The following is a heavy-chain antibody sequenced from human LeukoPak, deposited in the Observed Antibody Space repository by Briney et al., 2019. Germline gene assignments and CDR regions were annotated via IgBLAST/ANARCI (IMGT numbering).Heavy chain of an antibody. CDR3: AKKTLSSGYSYYFDY. Sequence: PGGSLRLSCAASGFTFSSYGMHWVRQAPGKGLEWVAVISYDGSNKYYADSVKGRFTISRDNSKNTLYLQMNSLRAEDTAVYYCAKKTLSSGYSYYFDYWGQGTLVTVSS. J-gene: IGHJ4*02. CDR2: ISYDGSNK. V-gene: IGHV3-30*18. CDR1: GFTFSSYG. D-gene: IGHD3-22*01.